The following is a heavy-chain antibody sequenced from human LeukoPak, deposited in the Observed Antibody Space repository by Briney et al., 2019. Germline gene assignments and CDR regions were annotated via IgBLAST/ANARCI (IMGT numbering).Heavy chain of an antibody. Sequence: GGSLRLSCAASGFTFSNYSMNWVRQAPGKGLEWVSSISSRSSYIYYADSVKGRFTISRDNAKNSLYLQMNSLRAEDTAVYYCARGSTVAAVPDYWGQGTLVTVFS. D-gene: IGHD6-19*01. V-gene: IGHV3-21*01. CDR2: ISSRSSYI. CDR3: ARGSTVAAVPDY. J-gene: IGHJ4*02. CDR1: GFTFSNYS.